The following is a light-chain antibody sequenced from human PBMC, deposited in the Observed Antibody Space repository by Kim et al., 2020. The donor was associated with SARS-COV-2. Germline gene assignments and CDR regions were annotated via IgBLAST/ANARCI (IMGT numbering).Light chain of an antibody. CDR2: DTF. V-gene: IGKV3-11*01. CDR3: QQRGNWPLT. J-gene: IGKJ1*01. CDR1: QSVGSS. Sequence: LSPGERATLTRRARQSVGSSFAWYQQKPGQAPRLLIYDTFSRATGIPARFSASGSGTDFTLTISSLEPEDFAVYYCQQRGNWPLTFGQGTRVEIK.